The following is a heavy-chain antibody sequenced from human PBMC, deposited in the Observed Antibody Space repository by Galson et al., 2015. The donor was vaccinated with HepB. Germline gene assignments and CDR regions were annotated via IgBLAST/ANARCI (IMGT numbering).Heavy chain of an antibody. CDR2: ISNDGSVK. D-gene: IGHD2-21*01. CDR3: AKDSIASSGAGWGMDV. V-gene: IGHV3-30*18. Sequence: SLRLSCAASRFTFTRYGMHWVRQAPGKGLEWLAFISNDGSVKHNANSEKGRFTISRDNSRYTLYLQMNSLRPEDTAVYYCAKDSIASSGAGWGMDVWGQGTTVTVSS. J-gene: IGHJ6*02. CDR1: RFTFTRYG.